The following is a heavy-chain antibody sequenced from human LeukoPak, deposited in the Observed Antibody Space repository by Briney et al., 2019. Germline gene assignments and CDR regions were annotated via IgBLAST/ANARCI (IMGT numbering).Heavy chain of an antibody. D-gene: IGHD4-17*01. J-gene: IGHJ6*02. CDR1: GFTVSTNY. V-gene: IGHV3-66*01. CDR3: AREANDYGDSYGMDV. Sequence: GGSLRVSCAGSGFTVSTNYMSWVRQARGKGLIWVSVIDSGGSTYYADAVKGRFTISRDNSKNTLYLQMNSLRAEDTAVYYCAREANDYGDSYGMDVWGQATTVTVSS. CDR2: IDSGGST.